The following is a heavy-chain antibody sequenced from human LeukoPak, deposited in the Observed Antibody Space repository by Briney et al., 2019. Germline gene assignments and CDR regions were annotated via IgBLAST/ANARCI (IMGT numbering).Heavy chain of an antibody. D-gene: IGHD2-2*01. CDR2: IRYDGSNK. CDR1: GFTFSSYG. CDR3: AKDPSPRYCSSTSCYSLFDY. J-gene: IGHJ4*02. V-gene: IGHV3-30*02. Sequence: PGGSLRLSCAASGFTFSSYGMHWVRQAPGKGLEWVAFIRYDGSNKYYADSVKGRFTISRDNSKNTLYLQMNSLRAEDTAVYYCAKDPSPRYCSSTSCYSLFDYWGQGTLVTVSS.